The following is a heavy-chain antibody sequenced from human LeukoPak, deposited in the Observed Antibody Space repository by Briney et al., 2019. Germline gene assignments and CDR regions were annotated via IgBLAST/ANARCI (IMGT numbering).Heavy chain of an antibody. CDR2: ISYDGSNK. J-gene: IGHJ4*02. CDR3: ARDNYWPAATNFDY. V-gene: IGHV3-30*04. Sequence: GGSLRLSCAASGFTFSSYAMHRVRQAPGKGLEWVAVISYDGSNKYYADSVKGRFTISRDNSKNTLYLQMNSLRAEDTAVYYCARDNYWPAATNFDYWGQGTLVTVSS. CDR1: GFTFSSYA. D-gene: IGHD2-2*01.